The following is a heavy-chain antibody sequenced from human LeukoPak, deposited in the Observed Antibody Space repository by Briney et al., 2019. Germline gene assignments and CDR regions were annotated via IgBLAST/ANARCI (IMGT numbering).Heavy chain of an antibody. Sequence: SSETLSLTCTVSGGSISSYYWSWIRQPPGKGLEWIGYIYYSGSTNYNPSLKSRVTISVDTSKNQFSLKLSSVTAADTAVYYCASVGADRGDYYYYYMDVWGKGTTVTVSS. CDR3: ASVGADRGDYYYYYMDV. D-gene: IGHD1-26*01. J-gene: IGHJ6*03. V-gene: IGHV4-59*01. CDR1: GGSISSYY. CDR2: IYYSGST.